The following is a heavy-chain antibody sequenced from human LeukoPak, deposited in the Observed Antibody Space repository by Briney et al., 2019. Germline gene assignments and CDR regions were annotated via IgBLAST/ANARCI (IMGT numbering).Heavy chain of an antibody. CDR3: AKDRARLTWAAAAGSDFDY. Sequence: GGSLRLSCAASGFTFSSYAMSWVRQAPGKGLEWVSAISGSGGSTYYADSVKGRFTISRDNSKNTLYLQMNSLRAEDTAVYYYAKDRARLTWAAAAGSDFDYWGQGTLVTVSS. J-gene: IGHJ4*02. CDR2: ISGSGGST. V-gene: IGHV3-23*01. CDR1: GFTFSSYA. D-gene: IGHD6-13*01.